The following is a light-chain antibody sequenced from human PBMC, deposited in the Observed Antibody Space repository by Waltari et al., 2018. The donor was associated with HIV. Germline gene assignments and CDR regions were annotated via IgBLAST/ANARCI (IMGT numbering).Light chain of an antibody. CDR1: SSNIGSYY. J-gene: IGLJ2*01. CDR3: AAWDGSHVV. Sequence: QSVLTQPPSASGTPGQRVTISCSGSSSNIGSYYVYWYQQLPGTAPKRLSYRKNQRPSGVPDRFSGSKSGTSASLAISGLRSEDEADYYCAAWDGSHVVFGGGTKLTVL. V-gene: IGLV1-47*01. CDR2: RKN.